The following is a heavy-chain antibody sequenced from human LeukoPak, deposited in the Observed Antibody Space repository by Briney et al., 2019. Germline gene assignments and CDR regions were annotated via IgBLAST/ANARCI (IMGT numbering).Heavy chain of an antibody. Sequence: GGSLRLSCTASGFTFGDYAMSWIRQAPGKGLEWVGFIRSKAYGETAGYAASVKGRFTISRDDSKAIAYLQMNSLKTEDTAVYHCTRDRGAYNLYDYWGQGTLVTVSS. CDR3: TRDRGAYNLYDY. D-gene: IGHD1-1*01. J-gene: IGHJ4*02. CDR1: GFTFGDYA. CDR2: IRSKAYGETA. V-gene: IGHV3-49*03.